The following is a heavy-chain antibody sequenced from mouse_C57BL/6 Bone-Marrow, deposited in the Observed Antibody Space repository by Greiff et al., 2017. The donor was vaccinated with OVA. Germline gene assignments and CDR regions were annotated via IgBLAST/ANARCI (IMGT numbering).Heavy chain of an antibody. D-gene: IGHD1-1*01. V-gene: IGHV1-76*01. J-gene: IGHJ3*01. CDR2: IYPGSGNT. CDR1: GYTFTDYY. CDR3: ARGAYYAPEGFAY. Sequence: QVHVKQSGAELVRPGASVKLSCKASGYTFTDYYINWVKQRPGQGLEWIARIYPGSGNTYYNEKFKGKATLTAEKSSSTAYMQLSSLTSEDSAVYFCARGAYYAPEGFAYWGQGTLVTVSA.